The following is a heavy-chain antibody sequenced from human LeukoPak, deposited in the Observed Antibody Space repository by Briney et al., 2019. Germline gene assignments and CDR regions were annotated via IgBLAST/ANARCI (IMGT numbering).Heavy chain of an antibody. D-gene: IGHD2-15*01. CDR3: ARVLNYYYYMDV. J-gene: IGHJ6*03. CDR2: ITSSSRYI. CDR1: GFTFSSYS. Sequence: GGSLRLSCSASGFTFSSYSMNWVRQAPGKGLEWVSSITSSSRYIYYADSVKGRFTISRDNAKNSLYLQMNSLRAEDTAVYYCARVLNYYYYMDVWGKGTTVTVSS. V-gene: IGHV3-21*01.